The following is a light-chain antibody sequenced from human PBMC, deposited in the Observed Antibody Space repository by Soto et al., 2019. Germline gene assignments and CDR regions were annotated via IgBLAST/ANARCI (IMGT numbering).Light chain of an antibody. CDR3: QQLNSCPMT. CDR2: AAS. CDR1: QAISSY. Sequence: DIQLTQAPSFLSASAGDTVSITCRASQAISSYLAWYQQKPGRAPKLLIYAASTLQSGVPSRFSGSGSGTEFTLTITSLQPEDFATYYCQQLNSCPMTFGQGTKVDIK. V-gene: IGKV1-9*01. J-gene: IGKJ1*01.